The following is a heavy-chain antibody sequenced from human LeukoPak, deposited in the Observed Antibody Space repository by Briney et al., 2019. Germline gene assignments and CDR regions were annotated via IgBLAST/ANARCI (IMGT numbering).Heavy chain of an antibody. D-gene: IGHD3-10*01. CDR3: ARVRLMVRGVISMAFDI. J-gene: IGHJ3*02. CDR1: GYTFTSYD. V-gene: IGHV1-8*01. CDR2: MNPNSGNT. Sequence: GASVKVSCKASGYTFTSYDINWVRQATGQGLEWMGWMNPNSGNTGYAQKFQGSVTMTRNTSISTAYMELSSLRSEDTAVYYCARVRLMVRGVISMAFDIWGQGTMVTVSS.